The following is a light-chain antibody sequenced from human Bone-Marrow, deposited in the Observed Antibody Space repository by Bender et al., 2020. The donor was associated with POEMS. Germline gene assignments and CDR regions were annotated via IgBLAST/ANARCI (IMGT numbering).Light chain of an antibody. CDR2: DDS. J-gene: IGLJ1*01. V-gene: IGLV3-21*02. Sequence: SYVLTQPPSMSVAPGQTAKIICEGDRIGTKNVHWYQQRPGQAPVLFVYDDSDRPSGIPERFSGSNSGNTATLTIRRVEAGDEADYYCQVWDSSGDNLYVFGPGTKVTVV. CDR1: RIGTKN. CDR3: QVWDSSGDNLYV.